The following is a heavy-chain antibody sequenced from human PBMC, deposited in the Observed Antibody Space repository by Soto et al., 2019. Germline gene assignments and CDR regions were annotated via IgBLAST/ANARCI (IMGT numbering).Heavy chain of an antibody. CDR1: GYTFTSYG. CDR2: INAYNGNA. J-gene: IGHJ5*02. V-gene: IGHV1-18*04. CDR3: ARVKGRGYSYGSWFDP. Sequence: ASVKVSCKASGYTFTSYGISWVRQAPGQGLEWMGWINAYNGNANYAQKLQGRVTMTIDTSTSTAYMELRSLRSDDTAVYYCARVKGRGYSYGSWFDPWGQGTLVTVSS. D-gene: IGHD5-18*01.